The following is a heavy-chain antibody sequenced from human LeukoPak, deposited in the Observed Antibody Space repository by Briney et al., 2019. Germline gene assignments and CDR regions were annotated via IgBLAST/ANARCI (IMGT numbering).Heavy chain of an antibody. CDR1: GGSISSYY. Sequence: PSETLSLTCTVSGGSISSYYWSWIRQPAGKGLEWIGRIYTSGSTYYNPSLKSRVTISVYTSKNQFSLKLSSVTAADTAVYYCARDSGTTGEVKFDPWGQGILVTVSS. J-gene: IGHJ5*02. D-gene: IGHD3-10*01. CDR3: ARDSGTTGEVKFDP. CDR2: IYTSGST. V-gene: IGHV4-4*07.